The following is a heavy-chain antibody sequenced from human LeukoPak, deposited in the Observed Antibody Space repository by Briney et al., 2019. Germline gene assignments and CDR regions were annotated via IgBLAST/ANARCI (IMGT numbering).Heavy chain of an antibody. CDR1: GFTFSDYA. CDR3: ARDSNWNYYYYYYMDV. V-gene: IGHV3-30*14. D-gene: IGHD1-1*01. Sequence: GGSLRLSCAASGFTFSDYAFHWLPQAPGKGLEWVALISHDATNKYYAHPVKGRFTVSRDNSKNTLFLQMNRLRPQDTAVYFCARDSNWNYYYYYYMDVWGKGTTVTVSS. J-gene: IGHJ6*03. CDR2: ISHDATNK.